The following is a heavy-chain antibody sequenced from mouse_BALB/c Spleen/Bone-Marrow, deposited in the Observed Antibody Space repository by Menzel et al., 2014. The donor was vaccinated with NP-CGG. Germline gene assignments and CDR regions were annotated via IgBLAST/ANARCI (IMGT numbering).Heavy chain of an antibody. J-gene: IGHJ3*01. CDR2: IDPSDSET. CDR1: GYTFTSYW. V-gene: IGHV1-61*01. CDR3: AVSAMIAAFAY. Sequence: QVQLQQPGAELVRPGASVKLSCKASGYTFTSYWMNWVKQRPGQGLEWIGMIDPSDSETHYNQMFKEKATLTVDKSSSTAYMQLRSLTSEDSAVYYGAVSAMIAAFAYWGQGTLVTVSA. D-gene: IGHD2-4*01.